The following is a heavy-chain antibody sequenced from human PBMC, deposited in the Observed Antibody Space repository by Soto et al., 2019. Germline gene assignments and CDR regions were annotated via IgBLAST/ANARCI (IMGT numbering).Heavy chain of an antibody. CDR2: IYYSGST. Sequence: SETLSLTCTVSGGSISSYYWSWIRQPSGKGLEWIGYIYYSGSTNYNPSLKSRVTISVDTSKNQFSLELSSVTAADTAVYYCAGGYTAQGVVVDHWGQGTLVTVSS. D-gene: IGHD3-3*01. CDR3: AGGYTAQGVVVDH. J-gene: IGHJ4*02. V-gene: IGHV4-59*01. CDR1: GGSISSYY.